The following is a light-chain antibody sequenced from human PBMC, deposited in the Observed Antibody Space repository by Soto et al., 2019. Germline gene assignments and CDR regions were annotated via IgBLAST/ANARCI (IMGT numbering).Light chain of an antibody. V-gene: IGKV3-15*01. J-gene: IGKJ5*01. CDR2: GAS. Sequence: VMTQSPATLSVSPGERATLSCRASQSVSSNLAWYQQEPGRAPRLLIYGASTRAAGVPARFSGSGSGTEFSLTISSLQPEDFVVYYCQQYDNWPPITFGQGTRLEIK. CDR1: QSVSSN. CDR3: QQYDNWPPIT.